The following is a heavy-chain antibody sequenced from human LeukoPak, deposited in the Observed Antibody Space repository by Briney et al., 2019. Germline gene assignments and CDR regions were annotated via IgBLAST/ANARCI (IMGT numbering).Heavy chain of an antibody. D-gene: IGHD5-18*01. CDR1: GFTFSSYG. V-gene: IGHV3-30*18. Sequence: GGSLRLSCAASGFTFSSYGMYWVRQAPGKRLEWVAVISFDGSIIHYADSVKGRFSISRDNSQNTLYLQMNSLRAEDTAVYYCAKEYNYGYNYLDYWGQGTLVTVSS. CDR2: ISFDGSII. J-gene: IGHJ4*02. CDR3: AKEYNYGYNYLDY.